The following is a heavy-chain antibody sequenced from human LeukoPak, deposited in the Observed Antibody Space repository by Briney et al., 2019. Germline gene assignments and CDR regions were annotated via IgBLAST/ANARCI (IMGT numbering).Heavy chain of an antibody. CDR3: AKDSKGSGSYSYFQH. CDR2: IKGDGSTN. J-gene: IGHJ1*01. CDR1: GFSFSSSW. Sequence: GGSLRLSCAASGFSFSSSWMTWVRQAPGKGLEWVAHIKGDGSTNKYVDSVKGRFTISRDNTKNSLFLQLNSLRAEDTAVYYCAKDSKGSGSYSYFQHWGQGTLVTVSS. D-gene: IGHD3-10*01. V-gene: IGHV3-7*01.